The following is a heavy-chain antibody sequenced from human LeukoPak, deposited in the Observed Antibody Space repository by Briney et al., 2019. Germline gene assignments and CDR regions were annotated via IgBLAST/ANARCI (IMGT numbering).Heavy chain of an antibody. Sequence: ASVKVSCKASGYTFTRYAISWVRQAPGQGLEWMGGIIPIFGTANYAQKFQGRVTITADESTSTAYMELSSLRSEDTAVYYCARGLRGSHIDYWGQGTLVTVSS. J-gene: IGHJ4*02. CDR1: GYTFTRYA. CDR3: ARGLRGSHIDY. V-gene: IGHV1-69*13. D-gene: IGHD1-26*01. CDR2: IIPIFGTA.